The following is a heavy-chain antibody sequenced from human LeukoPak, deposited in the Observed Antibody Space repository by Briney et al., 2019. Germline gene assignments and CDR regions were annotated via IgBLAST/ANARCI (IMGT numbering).Heavy chain of an antibody. D-gene: IGHD3-22*01. CDR2: ISGSGSST. V-gene: IGHV3-23*01. CDR1: GFTFSNYA. CDR3: ARVHDSSGYYSYYYYYGMDV. Sequence: GGSLRLSCAASGFTFSNYAMTWVRQAPGKGLEWVSGISGSGSSTYYADSVKGRFTLSRDYPKNTLYLQMNSLRAEDTAVYYCARVHDSSGYYSYYYYYGMDVWGQGTTVTVSS. J-gene: IGHJ6*02.